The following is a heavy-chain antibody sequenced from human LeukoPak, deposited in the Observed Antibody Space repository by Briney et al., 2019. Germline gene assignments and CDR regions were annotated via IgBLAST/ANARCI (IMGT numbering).Heavy chain of an antibody. CDR3: ARPQYCGANCYHAFEI. Sequence: SETLSLTCAVSGGSINTYYWSWIRQPPGKGLEWIGYLSYSGSTNYNPSLKSRVTISVDTSKNQFSLRLSSVTAADTAVYYCARPQYCGANCYHAFEIWGQGTLVTVSS. CDR2: LSYSGST. J-gene: IGHJ3*02. CDR1: GGSINTYY. V-gene: IGHV4-59*08. D-gene: IGHD2-21*02.